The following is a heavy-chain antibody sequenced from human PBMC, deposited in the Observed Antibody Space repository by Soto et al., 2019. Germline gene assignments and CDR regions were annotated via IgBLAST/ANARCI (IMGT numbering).Heavy chain of an antibody. CDR3: ARLGGAARPLSAFDI. J-gene: IGHJ3*02. CDR2: FYYRGST. D-gene: IGHD6-6*01. CDR1: GGSISSYY. V-gene: IGHV4-59*01. Sequence: PSETLSLTCTVSGGSISSYYWSWIRHPPGKGLEWIGYFYYRGSTSYKSSLKSRATISGDTAKNQVSLKLSSVTAADTAVYYCARLGGAARPLSAFDIWGQGTMVTVS.